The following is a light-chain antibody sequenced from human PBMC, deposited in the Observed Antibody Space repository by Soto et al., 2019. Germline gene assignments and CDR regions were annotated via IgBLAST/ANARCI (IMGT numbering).Light chain of an antibody. J-gene: IGLJ1*01. CDR3: SSYTSSSLYV. CDR2: DVS. CDR1: SSDVGGYNY. V-gene: IGLV2-14*01. Sequence: QPVLTQPASVSGSPGQSITISCTGTSSDVGGYNYVSWYQQHPGKAPKLMIYDVSNRPSGVSNRFSGSKSGNTASLTISGLQAEDEADYYCSSYTSSSLYVFRTGTKLTVL.